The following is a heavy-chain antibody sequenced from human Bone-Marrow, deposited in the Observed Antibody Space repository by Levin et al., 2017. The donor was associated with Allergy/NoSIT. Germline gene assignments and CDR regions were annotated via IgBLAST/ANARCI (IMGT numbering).Heavy chain of an antibody. V-gene: IGHV4-34*01. CDR1: GGSFSGYY. D-gene: IGHD3-9*01. Sequence: PSETLSLTCAVYGGSFSGYYWSWIRQPPGKGLEWIGEINHSGSTNYNPSLKSRVTISVDTSKNQFSLKLSSVTAADTAVYYCARRGGYYDILTGYSRSGGGWYWDFDYWGQGTLVTVSS. CDR2: INHSGST. CDR3: ARRGGYYDILTGYSRSGGGWYWDFDY. J-gene: IGHJ4*02.